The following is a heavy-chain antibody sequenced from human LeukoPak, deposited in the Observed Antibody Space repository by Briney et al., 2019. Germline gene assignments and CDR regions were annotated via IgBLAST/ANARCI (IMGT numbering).Heavy chain of an antibody. D-gene: IGHD3-3*01. Sequence: GGSLRLSCAASGFTFSSYAMSWVRQAPGKGLEWVSVIYGGGGTYYADSVKGRFTISRDNSKNTLYLQMNSLRAEDTAVYYCAREGGGPSGPLDYWGQGTLVTVSS. V-gene: IGHV3-66*01. CDR3: AREGGGPSGPLDY. CDR1: GFTFSSYA. J-gene: IGHJ4*02. CDR2: IYGGGGT.